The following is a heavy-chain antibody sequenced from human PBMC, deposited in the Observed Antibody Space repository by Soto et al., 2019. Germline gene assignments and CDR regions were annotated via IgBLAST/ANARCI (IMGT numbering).Heavy chain of an antibody. D-gene: IGHD5-12*01. CDR2: IIPIFNTP. Sequence: QVQLVQSGAELKKPGSSVKVSCKSSGGSFSNSAVTWVRQAPGQGLEWMGGIIPIFNTPNYAQKFQGRVHFTADDSTATAYMELTSLTSEDTAVYYCASRPRNGYNRWGQGTLVTVSS. V-gene: IGHV1-69*01. CDR3: ASRPRNGYNR. CDR1: GGSFSNSA. J-gene: IGHJ4*02.